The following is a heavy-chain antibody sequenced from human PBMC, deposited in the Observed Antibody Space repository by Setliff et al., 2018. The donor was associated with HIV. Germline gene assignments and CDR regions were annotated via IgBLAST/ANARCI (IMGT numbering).Heavy chain of an antibody. CDR3: ACHPVTSGWLSLNWFDP. V-gene: IGHV4-39*07. Sequence: PSETLSLTCSVSGGSINTSSYYWAWVRQPPGNELEWIGSIYHDGTTHYRSSLRSRAAISIDTSKSQTSLKVRSVTAADTAVYFCACHPVTSGWLSLNWFDPWGQGILVTVSS. CDR1: GGSINTSSYY. CDR2: IYHDGTT. D-gene: IGHD6-19*01. J-gene: IGHJ5*01.